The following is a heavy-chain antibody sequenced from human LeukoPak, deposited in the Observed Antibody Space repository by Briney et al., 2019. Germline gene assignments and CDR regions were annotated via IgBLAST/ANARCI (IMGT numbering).Heavy chain of an antibody. Sequence: SETLSLTCTVSGGSISSYYWSWIRQPAGKGLEWIGRIYTSGSTNYNPSLKSRVTVSVDTSKNQFSLRLSSVTAADTAVYYCAREDIVVVPAAQNYYYYYYMDVWGKGTTVTVSS. J-gene: IGHJ6*03. CDR2: IYTSGST. V-gene: IGHV4-4*07. CDR1: GGSISSYY. CDR3: AREDIVVVPAAQNYYYYYYMDV. D-gene: IGHD2-2*01.